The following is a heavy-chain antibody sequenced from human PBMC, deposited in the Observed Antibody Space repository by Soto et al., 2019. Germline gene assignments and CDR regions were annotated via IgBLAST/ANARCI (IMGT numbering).Heavy chain of an antibody. CDR2: IYYSGST. CDR3: ARVLSGDTAMVTGYYFDY. J-gene: IGHJ4*02. CDR1: GGSISSGGYY. V-gene: IGHV4-31*03. D-gene: IGHD5-18*01. Sequence: QVQLQESGPGLVKPSQTLSLTCTVSGGSISSGGYYWSWIRQHPGKGLEWIGYIYYSGSTYYNPSLQRRVTISVDTSKNQFSLKLSSVTAADTAVYYCARVLSGDTAMVTGYYFDYWGQGTLVTVSS.